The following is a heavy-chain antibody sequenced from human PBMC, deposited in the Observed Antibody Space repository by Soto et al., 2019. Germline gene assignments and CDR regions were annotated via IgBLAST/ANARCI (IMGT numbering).Heavy chain of an antibody. CDR1: GFTFSSYG. V-gene: IGHV3-30*18. Sequence: QVQLVESGGGVVQPGRSLRLSCAASGFTFSSYGMHWVRQAPGKGLEWVAVISYDGSNKYYADSVKGRFTISRDNSKNTPYLQMNSLRAEDTAVYYCAKDSSSWAYNWFDPWGQGTLVTVSS. CDR2: ISYDGSNK. D-gene: IGHD6-13*01. J-gene: IGHJ5*02. CDR3: AKDSSSWAYNWFDP.